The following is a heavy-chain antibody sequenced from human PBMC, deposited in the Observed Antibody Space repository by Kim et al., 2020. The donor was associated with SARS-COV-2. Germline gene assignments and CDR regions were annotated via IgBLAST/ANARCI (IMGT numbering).Heavy chain of an antibody. CDR2: IRNKANSYTT. J-gene: IGHJ4*02. Sequence: GGSLRLSCAASGFTFSDHYMDWVRQAPGKGLEWVGRIRNKANSYTTEYAASVKGRFTISRDDSKNSLYLQMNSLKTEDTAVYYCARGGRSSGDYWGQGTLVTVSS. V-gene: IGHV3-72*01. CDR1: GFTFSDHY. D-gene: IGHD6-25*01. CDR3: ARGGRSSGDY.